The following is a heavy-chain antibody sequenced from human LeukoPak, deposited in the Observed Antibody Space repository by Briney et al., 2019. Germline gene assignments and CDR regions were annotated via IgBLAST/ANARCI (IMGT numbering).Heavy chain of an antibody. J-gene: IGHJ4*02. CDR2: ISAYNGNT. D-gene: IGHD2-2*01. CDR1: GYTFTSYG. V-gene: IGHV1-18*01. Sequence: GASVKVSCTASGYTFTSYGISWVRQAPGQGLEWMGWISAYNGNTNYAQKLQGRVTMTTDTSTSTAYMELRSLRSDDTAVYYCAREMGVVVVPAALDYWGQGTLVTVSS. CDR3: AREMGVVVVPAALDY.